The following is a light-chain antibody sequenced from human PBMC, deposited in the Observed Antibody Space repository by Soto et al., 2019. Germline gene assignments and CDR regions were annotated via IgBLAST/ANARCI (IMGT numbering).Light chain of an antibody. V-gene: IGLV2-11*01. Sequence: QSVLTQPRSVSGSPGQSVTISCTGTSNDVGGYNYVSWYQQYPGKAPKLMIYDVSKRPSGVPDRFSGSKSGNTASLTISGLQAEDEADYYCYSYAGSYTFYVFGTGTKLTVL. CDR2: DVS. CDR1: SNDVGGYNY. J-gene: IGLJ1*01. CDR3: YSYAGSYTFYV.